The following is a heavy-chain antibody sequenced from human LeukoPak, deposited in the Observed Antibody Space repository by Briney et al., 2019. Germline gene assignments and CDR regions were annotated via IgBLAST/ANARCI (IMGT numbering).Heavy chain of an antibody. V-gene: IGHV3-48*01. CDR3: ARDSQIVRRELFVKTYYYYMDV. CDR2: ISSSSGTM. D-gene: IGHD3-10*01. CDR1: GFSFGDHG. J-gene: IGHJ6*03. Sequence: QSGGSLRLSCAASGFSFGDHGMNWVRQAPGKGLEWISYISSSSGTMDYADSVKGRFTISRDNAKNSLYLQMNTLRAEDTAVYYCARDSQIVRRELFVKTYYYYMDVWGKGTTVTVSS.